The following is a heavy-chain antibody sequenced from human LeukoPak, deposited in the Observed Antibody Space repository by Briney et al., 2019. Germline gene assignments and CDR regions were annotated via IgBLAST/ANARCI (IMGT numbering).Heavy chain of an antibody. D-gene: IGHD3-10*01. CDR1: KFTFSSYA. CDR2: ISGASVSI. V-gene: IGHV3-48*01. Sequence: GGSLRLSCAASKFTFSSYAMNWVRQAPGKGLEWISHISGASVSIYYADSVKGRFTISRDNAKNSLYLQMNSLRAEDTAMYYCARATYYYDSVDAFGIWGQGTMVTVSS. J-gene: IGHJ3*02. CDR3: ARATYYYDSVDAFGI.